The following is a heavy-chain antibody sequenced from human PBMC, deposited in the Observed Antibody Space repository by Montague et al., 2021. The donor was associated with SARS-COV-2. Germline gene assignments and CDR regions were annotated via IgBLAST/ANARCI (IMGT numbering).Heavy chain of an antibody. CDR3: AREARLSNYGGHDGLDF. Sequence: SETLSLTCFVSGASFSTYHWSWLRQSPGKGLEWIGFVYYNGSTKXNPSLESRVTISLGPSKHQFSLRLTSMTVADTAVYYCAREARLSNYGGHDGLDFWGQGTMSSSRQ. D-gene: IGHD4/OR15-4a*01. J-gene: IGHJ3*01. V-gene: IGHV4-59*13. CDR1: GASFSTYH. CDR2: VYYNGST.